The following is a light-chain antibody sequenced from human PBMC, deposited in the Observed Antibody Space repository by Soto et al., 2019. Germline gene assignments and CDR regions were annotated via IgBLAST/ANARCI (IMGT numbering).Light chain of an antibody. CDR2: AAS. V-gene: IGKV1-39*01. Sequence: DIQMTQSPSSLSASVGDRVTITCRASQSISSYLNWYQQKPGKAPKLLIYAASSLQSGVPSRFSGSGSGTXXXLTXSXXXXXXXXXXXXXXXXSTPGTFGQGTKVEIK. CDR3: XXXXSTPGT. J-gene: IGKJ1*01. CDR1: QSISSY.